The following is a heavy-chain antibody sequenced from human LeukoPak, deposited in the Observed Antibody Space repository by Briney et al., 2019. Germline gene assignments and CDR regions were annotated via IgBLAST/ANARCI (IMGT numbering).Heavy chain of an antibody. V-gene: IGHV4-34*01. CDR3: TSRNYYDSSGYYYFDY. J-gene: IGHJ4*02. CDR1: GGSFNDYY. Sequence: PSETLSLTCAVYGGSFNDYYWSWIRQPPGKGLEWIGEINHSGSTNYNPSLKSRVTISVDTSKNQFSLKLSSVTAADTAVYYCTSRNYYDSSGYYYFDYWGRGTLVTLSS. D-gene: IGHD3-22*01. CDR2: INHSGST.